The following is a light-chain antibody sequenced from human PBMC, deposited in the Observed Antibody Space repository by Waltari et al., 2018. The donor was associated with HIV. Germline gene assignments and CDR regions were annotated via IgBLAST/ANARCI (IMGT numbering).Light chain of an antibody. J-gene: IGLJ3*02. Sequence: QSVLTQPPSLSGAPGQTVTISCTATSSNIGADYHVHWYQQLPGTAPKLLIYGNTIRPSGVPDRFSGSKSGTSASLAITGLLADDEADYYCQSYDSSLSAWVFGGGTKLTVL. CDR1: SSNIGADYH. V-gene: IGLV1-40*01. CDR2: GNT. CDR3: QSYDSSLSAWV.